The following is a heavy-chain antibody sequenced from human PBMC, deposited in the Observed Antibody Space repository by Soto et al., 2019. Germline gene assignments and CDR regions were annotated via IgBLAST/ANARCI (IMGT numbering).Heavy chain of an antibody. Sequence: GESLKISCKGSGYSFTSYWIGWVRQMPGKGLEWMGIIYPGDSDTRYSPSFQGQVTISADKSISTAYLQWSSLKASDTAMYYCARQSYGSGSYFWFDPWGQGTLVTVSS. V-gene: IGHV5-51*01. J-gene: IGHJ5*02. CDR3: ARQSYGSGSYFWFDP. D-gene: IGHD3-10*01. CDR2: IYPGDSDT. CDR1: GYSFTSYW.